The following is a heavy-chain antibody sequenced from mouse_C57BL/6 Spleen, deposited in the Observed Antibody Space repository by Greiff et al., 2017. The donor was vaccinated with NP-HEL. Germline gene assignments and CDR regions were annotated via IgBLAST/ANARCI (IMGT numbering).Heavy chain of an antibody. CDR3: ATIYYDYDTFDY. V-gene: IGHV1-82*01. D-gene: IGHD2-4*01. CDR2: IYPGDGDT. Sequence: VQLQQSGPELVKPGASVKISCKASGYAFSSSWMNWVKQRPGKGLEWIGRIYPGDGDTNYNGKFKGKATLTADKSSSTAYMQLSSLTSEDSAVYFCATIYYDYDTFDYWGQGTTLTVSS. CDR1: GYAFSSSW. J-gene: IGHJ2*01.